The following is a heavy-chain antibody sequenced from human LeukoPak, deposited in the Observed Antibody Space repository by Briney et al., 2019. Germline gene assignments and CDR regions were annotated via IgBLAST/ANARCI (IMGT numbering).Heavy chain of an antibody. J-gene: IGHJ6*02. CDR1: GGSISSYY. V-gene: IGHV4-59*01. CDR3: ARDYGSGSYYYGMDV. D-gene: IGHD3-10*01. Sequence: SETLSLTCTVSGGSISSYYWSWIRQPPGKGLEWIGYIYYSGSNNYNPSLKSRVTISVDTSKNQFSLKLSSVTAADTAVYYCARDYGSGSYYYGMDVWGQGTTVTVSS. CDR2: IYYSGSN.